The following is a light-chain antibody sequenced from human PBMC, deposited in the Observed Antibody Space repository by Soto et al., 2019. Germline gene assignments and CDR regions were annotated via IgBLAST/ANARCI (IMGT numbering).Light chain of an antibody. J-gene: IGKJ1*01. V-gene: IGKV1-5*01. CDR2: DAS. CDR1: QSISSW. Sequence: DIQMTQSPSTLSASVGDRVTITCRASQSISSWLAWYQQKPGKTPKLLIYDASSLKSGVPSRFSGSGSGTEFTLTISSLQPDEFATYYCQQYNSYPWTFGQGTKVEIK. CDR3: QQYNSYPWT.